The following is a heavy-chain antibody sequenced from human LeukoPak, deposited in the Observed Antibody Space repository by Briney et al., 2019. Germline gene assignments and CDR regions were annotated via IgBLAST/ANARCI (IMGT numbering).Heavy chain of an antibody. CDR1: GFSVSSYS. D-gene: IGHD5-12*01. J-gene: IGHJ4*02. V-gene: IGHV3-48*01. CDR2: IRSSGSTI. CDR3: AREWGSGYFSLDY. Sequence: GGSLRLSCAASGFSVSSYSMNWVRQAPGKGLEWVSYIRSSGSTIYYAASVKGRFTISRDIAKNSLYLQMDSLRAEDTAVYYCAREWGSGYFSLDYWGQGTLVTVSS.